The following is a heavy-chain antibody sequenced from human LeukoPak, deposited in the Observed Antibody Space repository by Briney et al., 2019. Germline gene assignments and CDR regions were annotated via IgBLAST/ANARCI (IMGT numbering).Heavy chain of an antibody. V-gene: IGHV3-21*01. CDR3: AREGDVVVPAASTDY. Sequence: PGGSLRLSCAASGFTFSSYNMNWVRQAPGKGLEWVSSISSSSSYIYYADSVKGRFTISRDNAKNSLYLQMNSLRAEDTAVYYCAREGDVVVPAASTDYWGQGTLVTVSS. CDR1: GFTFSSYN. D-gene: IGHD2-2*01. J-gene: IGHJ4*02. CDR2: ISSSSSYI.